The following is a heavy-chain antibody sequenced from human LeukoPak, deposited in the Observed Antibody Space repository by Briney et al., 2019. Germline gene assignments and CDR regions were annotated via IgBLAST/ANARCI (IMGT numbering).Heavy chain of an antibody. CDR1: GFTFSSYA. CDR3: ARVKRSGPYTYFDY. Sequence: PGGSLRLSCAASGFTFSSYAISWVRQAPGQGLEWMGGIIPIFGTANYAQKFQGRVTITADKSTSTAYMELRSLRSDDTAVYYCARVKRSGPYTYFDYWGQGTLVTVSS. CDR2: IIPIFGTA. J-gene: IGHJ4*02. V-gene: IGHV1-69*06. D-gene: IGHD2-2*02.